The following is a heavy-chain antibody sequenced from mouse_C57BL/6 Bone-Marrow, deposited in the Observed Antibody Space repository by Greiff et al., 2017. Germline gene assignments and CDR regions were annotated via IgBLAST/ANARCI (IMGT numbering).Heavy chain of an antibody. CDR3: ARNPDCYGEAMDY. D-gene: IGHD1-1*01. Sequence: QVQLQQSGAELVRPGASVKLSCKASGYTFTDYYINWVKQRPGQGLEWIARIYPGSGNTYYNEKFKGKATLTAEKSSSTAYMQLSSLTSEDSAVYFCARNPDCYGEAMDYWGQGTSVTVSS. V-gene: IGHV1-76*01. J-gene: IGHJ4*01. CDR2: IYPGSGNT. CDR1: GYTFTDYY.